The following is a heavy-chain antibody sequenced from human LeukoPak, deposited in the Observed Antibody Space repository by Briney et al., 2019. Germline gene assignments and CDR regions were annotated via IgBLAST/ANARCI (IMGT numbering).Heavy chain of an antibody. CDR1: GFTFSSYA. CDR2: ILYDGGNK. CDR3: ARARGYCSGGSCPPPGDY. J-gene: IGHJ4*02. Sequence: GRSLRLSCAASGFTFSSYAMHWVRQAPGKGLEWVAVILYDGGNKYYADSVKGRFTISRGNSKNTLYLQMNSLRAEDTAVYYCARARGYCSGGSCPPPGDYWGQGTLVTVSS. D-gene: IGHD2-15*01. V-gene: IGHV3-30-3*01.